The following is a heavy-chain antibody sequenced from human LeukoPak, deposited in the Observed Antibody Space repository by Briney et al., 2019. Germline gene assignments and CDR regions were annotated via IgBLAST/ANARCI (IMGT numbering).Heavy chain of an antibody. J-gene: IGHJ5*02. CDR2: IYYSGST. CDR3: ARVGPNGATYYYDSSGTLWFDP. D-gene: IGHD3-22*01. CDR1: GGSISSDY. Sequence: SETLSLTCTVSGGSISSDYWGWIRQPPGKGLEWIGYIYYSGSTNYNPSLKSRVTISVDTSKNQFSLKLSSVTAADTAVYYCARVGPNGATYYYDSSGTLWFDPWGQGTLVTVSS. V-gene: IGHV4-59*01.